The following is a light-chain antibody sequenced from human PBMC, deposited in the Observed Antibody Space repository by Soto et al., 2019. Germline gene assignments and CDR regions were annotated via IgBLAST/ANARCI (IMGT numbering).Light chain of an antibody. CDR1: QSFRSH. J-gene: IGKJ3*01. V-gene: IGKV1-39*01. Sequence: DIQMTQSPSSLSASVGDRVSITCRARQSFRSHLNWYQHKPGKPHKVLIYAASSLLGEVPSRFSGSGYGTDFTLTIKSLQPADFATYYCQQSFSSPFTFGPGTKVDV. CDR3: QQSFSSPFT. CDR2: AAS.